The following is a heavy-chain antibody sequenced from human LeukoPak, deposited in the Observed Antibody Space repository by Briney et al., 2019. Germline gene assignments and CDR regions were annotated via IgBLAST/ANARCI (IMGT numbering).Heavy chain of an antibody. Sequence: GGAPRLSSAAPRFTFSGYEMNWVRQAPGKGLEWVSYISSGGDTIYYADPVQGRFTISRDNAKNSLYLQMNSLRAEDTAVYYCAREGTAMVSFDYWGQGTLVTVSS. CDR1: RFTFSGYE. J-gene: IGHJ4*02. CDR3: AREGTAMVSFDY. V-gene: IGHV3-48*03. CDR2: ISSGGDTI. D-gene: IGHD5-18*01.